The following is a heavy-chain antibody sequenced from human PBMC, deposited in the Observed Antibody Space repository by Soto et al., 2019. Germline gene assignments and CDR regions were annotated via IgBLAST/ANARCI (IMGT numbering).Heavy chain of an antibody. V-gene: IGHV3-21*01. CDR2: ISSSSSYI. CDR1: GFTFSSYS. J-gene: IGHJ6*03. Sequence: GGSLRLSCAASGFTFSSYSMNWVRQAPGKGLEWVSSISSSSSYIYYADSVKGRFTISRDNAKNSLYLQMNSLRAEDTAVYYCASLYYDFWSGYGPNYYYYMDVWGKGTTVTVSS. D-gene: IGHD3-3*01. CDR3: ASLYYDFWSGYGPNYYYYMDV.